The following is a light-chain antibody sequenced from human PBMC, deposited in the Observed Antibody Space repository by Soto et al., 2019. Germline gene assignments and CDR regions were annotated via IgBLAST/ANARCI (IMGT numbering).Light chain of an antibody. V-gene: IGLV6-57*03. CDR2: EDN. CDR1: SGSFASNY. CDR3: QSYGSSPGAG. Sequence: NFMLTQPHSVSESLGKTVTISCTRSSGSFASNYVQWYQQRPGSAPTTVMYEDNQRPSGVTDRFSGSIDSSSRSASLTISGLQTEDEAVYYCQSYGSSPGAGFGGGTQLTVL. J-gene: IGLJ7*01.